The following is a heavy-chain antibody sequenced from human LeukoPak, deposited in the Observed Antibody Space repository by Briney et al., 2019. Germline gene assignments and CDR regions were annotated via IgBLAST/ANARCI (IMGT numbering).Heavy chain of an antibody. V-gene: IGHV3-33*03. D-gene: IGHD2-15*01. CDR1: GFSFSSYG. CDR3: APICSSGNCFQTRFDY. Sequence: TGGSLRLSCAASGFSFSSYGMHWVRQAPGKGLEWVAVIWYDGSKKYYADSVKGRFTVSRDNAKNSLYLQMNSLGAEDTAMYYCAPICSSGNCFQTRFDYWGQGTLVTVSS. J-gene: IGHJ4*02. CDR2: IWYDGSKK.